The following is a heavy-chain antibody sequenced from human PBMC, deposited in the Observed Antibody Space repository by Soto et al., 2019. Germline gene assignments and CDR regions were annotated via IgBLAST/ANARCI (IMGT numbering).Heavy chain of an antibody. CDR2: IYHNGTT. J-gene: IGHJ4*02. Sequence: SETLSLTCAVSGGSIISTHWWTWVRQSPGQGLEWIGEIYHNGTTNYNPSLKSRLTISVDTSKNNFSLSLTPVTVRDTATYFCARGPQYWGPGKLVTVSS. CDR1: GGSIISTHW. CDR3: ARGPQY. V-gene: IGHV4-4*02.